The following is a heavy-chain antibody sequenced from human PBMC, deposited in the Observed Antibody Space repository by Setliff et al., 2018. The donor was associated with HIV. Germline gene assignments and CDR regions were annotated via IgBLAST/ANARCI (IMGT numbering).Heavy chain of an antibody. CDR1: GYAITSGFY. CDR2: ITYSGSA. Sequence: PSETLSLTCAVSGYAITSGFYWGWIRQPPGKGLEWIGYITYSGSACYNPSLKSRVTISIDTSKNQFSLNLRSVTAADTAVYYCARDPPGYGDSKDYWGQGKLVTVSS. CDR3: ARDPPGYGDSKDY. J-gene: IGHJ4*02. V-gene: IGHV4-38-2*02. D-gene: IGHD4-17*01.